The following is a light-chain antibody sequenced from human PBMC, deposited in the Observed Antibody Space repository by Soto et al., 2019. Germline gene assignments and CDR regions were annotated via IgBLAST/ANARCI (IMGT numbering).Light chain of an antibody. CDR3: QQRANWPRT. CDR1: QSLSTF. J-gene: IGKJ2*01. CDR2: DAT. V-gene: IGKV3-11*01. Sequence: EIVLTQSPGTLSLSPGERATLSCRASQSLSTFLAWYQQKPGQAPRLLIYDATNRATGIPARFSGSGSGTDFTLTINSLEPEDSAVYFCQQRANWPRTFGQGT.